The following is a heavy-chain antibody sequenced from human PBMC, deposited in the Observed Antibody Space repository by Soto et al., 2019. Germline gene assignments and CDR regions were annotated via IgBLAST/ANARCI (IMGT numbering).Heavy chain of an antibody. V-gene: IGHV4-4*02. Sequence: QVHLQESGPGLVKPSGTLSLTCAVSGDSISSSHWWTWVRQSPGKGLEYIGEISHSGTANSNPSLKPPVTLSVDKSKNHFSLTLTSVTAADTAVYYCARVVLSITRGAFDAWGQGTPVTVSP. CDR1: GDSISSSHW. J-gene: IGHJ3*01. CDR2: ISHSGTA. CDR3: ARVVLSITRGAFDA. D-gene: IGHD1-20*01.